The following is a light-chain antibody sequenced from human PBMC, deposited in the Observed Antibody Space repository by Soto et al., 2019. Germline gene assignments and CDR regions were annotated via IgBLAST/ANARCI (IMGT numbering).Light chain of an antibody. CDR3: YSTDSSGTHRV. V-gene: IGLV3-10*01. Sequence: SYELIQPPSVSVSPVQTARISCSGDALPKKFAYWYQQKSGQAPVLVIFEDKKRPSGIPERFSGSSSGTVATLTISGAQVEDEADYYCYSTDSSGTHRVFGGGTKLTVL. J-gene: IGLJ2*01. CDR1: ALPKKF. CDR2: EDK.